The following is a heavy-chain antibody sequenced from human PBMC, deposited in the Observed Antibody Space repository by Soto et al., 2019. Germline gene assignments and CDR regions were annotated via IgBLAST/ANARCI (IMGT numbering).Heavy chain of an antibody. J-gene: IGHJ6*02. CDR3: AINADV. V-gene: IGHV4-59*08. CDR2: VFNSGST. Sequence: PSETLSLTCTVSGASIXGHFWSWIRQPPGQGLEWIAYVFNSGSTYNPSLKSRVTISVDTSKNQLSLELRSVIAADSAIYYCAINADVWGQGTTVTVSS. CDR1: GASIXGHF.